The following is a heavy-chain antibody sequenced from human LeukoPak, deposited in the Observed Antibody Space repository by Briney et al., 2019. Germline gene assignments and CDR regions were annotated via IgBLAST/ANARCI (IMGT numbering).Heavy chain of an antibody. Sequence: ASVNVSCKASGYIFSSYYMHWVRQAPGQGLEWMGIINPSGGSTSYAQKFQGRVTMTRDTSTSTVHMELSSLRSEDTAVYYCARDSPISGSYYGGLGYWGQGTLVTVSS. CDR3: ARDSPISGSYYGGLGY. D-gene: IGHD1-26*01. CDR1: GYIFSSYY. J-gene: IGHJ4*02. V-gene: IGHV1-46*01. CDR2: INPSGGST.